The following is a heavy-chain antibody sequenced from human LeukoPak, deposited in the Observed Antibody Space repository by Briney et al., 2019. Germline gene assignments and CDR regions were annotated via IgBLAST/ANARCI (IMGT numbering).Heavy chain of an antibody. Sequence: NPSETLSLTCTVSGGSISSYYWSWIRQPAGKGLEWIGRIYTSGGTNYNPSLKSRVTMSVDTSKNQFSLKLSSVTAADTAVYYCARLLSGYSSSADAFDIWGQGTMVTVSS. CDR1: GGSISSYY. CDR2: IYTSGGT. D-gene: IGHD6-6*01. CDR3: ARLLSGYSSSADAFDI. V-gene: IGHV4-4*07. J-gene: IGHJ3*02.